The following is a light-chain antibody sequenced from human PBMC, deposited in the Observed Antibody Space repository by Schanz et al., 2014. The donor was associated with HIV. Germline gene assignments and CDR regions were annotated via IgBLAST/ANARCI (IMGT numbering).Light chain of an antibody. CDR1: SSNVGTNY. V-gene: IGLV1-47*01. CDR3: AAWDDGLSGRV. CDR2: RNN. J-gene: IGLJ2*01. Sequence: QSVLSQPPSASGTPGQRVTISCSGSSSNVGTNYVFWYQQFPGTAPKLLIYRNNQRPSGVPDRFSGSKSGTLASLAISGLRSGDEADYYCAAWDDGLSGRVFGGGTKLTVL.